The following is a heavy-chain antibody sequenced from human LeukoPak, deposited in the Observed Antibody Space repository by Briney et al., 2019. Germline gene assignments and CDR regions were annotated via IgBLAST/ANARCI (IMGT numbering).Heavy chain of an antibody. Sequence: SETLSLTCTVSSGSISSYDWSWIRQPAGKGLEWIGRIYTSGSPNYNPSLKSRVTISVDTSKNQFSLKLSSVTAADTAVYYCAREEAAAGPFDYWGQGTLVTVSS. CDR1: SGSISSYD. D-gene: IGHD6-13*01. J-gene: IGHJ4*02. CDR3: AREEAAAGPFDY. V-gene: IGHV4-4*07. CDR2: IYTSGSP.